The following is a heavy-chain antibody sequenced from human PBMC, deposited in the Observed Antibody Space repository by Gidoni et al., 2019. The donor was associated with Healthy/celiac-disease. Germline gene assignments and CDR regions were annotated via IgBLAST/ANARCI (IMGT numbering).Heavy chain of an antibody. J-gene: IGHJ4*02. CDR3: ARDPSLYDSSGYSAPNLDY. V-gene: IGHV3-33*01. Sequence: QVQLVESGGGVVQPGRSLRLSCAASGFTFSSYGIHWVRQAPGKGLEWVAVIWYDGSNKYYAASVKGRFTISRDKSKNTLYLQMNSLRAEDTAVYYCARDPSLYDSSGYSAPNLDYWGQGTLVTVSS. D-gene: IGHD3-22*01. CDR1: GFTFSSYG. CDR2: IWYDGSNK.